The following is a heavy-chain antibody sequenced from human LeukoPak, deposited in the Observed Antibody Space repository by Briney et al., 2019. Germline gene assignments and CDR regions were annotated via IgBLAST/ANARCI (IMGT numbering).Heavy chain of an antibody. CDR1: EFTFNTYD. D-gene: IGHD2-21*02. CDR3: ARDRVNRASWGGGCYSAAFDY. CDR2: ISGDGNIQ. Sequence: LAGGSLRLSCSASEFTFNTYDMNWVRQTPGKGLEWLAVISGDGNIQHYLDSVKGRFTISRDNSRNTLYLQMNNLRVEDTGVYYCARDRVNRASWGGGCYSAAFDYWGQGALVIVSS. J-gene: IGHJ4*02. V-gene: IGHV3-30-3*01.